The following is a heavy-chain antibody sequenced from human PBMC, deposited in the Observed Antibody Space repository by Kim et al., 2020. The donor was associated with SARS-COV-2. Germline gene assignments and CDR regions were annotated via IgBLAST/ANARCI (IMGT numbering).Heavy chain of an antibody. J-gene: IGHJ3*02. D-gene: IGHD4-17*01. Sequence: ATSVKGRFTSSSDDSKNSRFLQMSSLKTADTAVYYCAKVGGYTYGHYAFDIWGQGTMVTVSS. V-gene: IGHV3-72*01. CDR3: AKVGGYTYGHYAFDI.